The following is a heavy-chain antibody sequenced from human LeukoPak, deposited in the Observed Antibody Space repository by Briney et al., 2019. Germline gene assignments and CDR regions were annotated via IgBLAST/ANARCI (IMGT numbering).Heavy chain of an antibody. CDR1: GFSVSGYW. V-gene: IGHV3-7*01. J-gene: IGHJ4*02. CDR2: IKQDGSEK. D-gene: IGHD6-13*01. Sequence: GGSLRLSCAVSGFSVSGYWMTWVRQAPGKGLEWVANIKQDGSEKNYVDSVKGRFTISRDNAENSLFLQMNSLRVEDTAVYYCAREWQGGIAAAGTRIESDYWGQGTLVAVSS. CDR3: AREWQGGIAAAGTRIESDY.